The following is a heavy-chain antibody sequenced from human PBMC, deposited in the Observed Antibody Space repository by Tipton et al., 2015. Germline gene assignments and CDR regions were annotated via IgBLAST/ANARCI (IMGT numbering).Heavy chain of an antibody. CDR3: ARSRYTVTPDS. CDR2: IYYSGST. D-gene: IGHD4-17*01. CDR1: GGSMNYFY. J-gene: IGHJ4*02. Sequence: TLSLTCTVSGGSMNYFYWSWIRQPPGKGLEWIGYIYYSGSTNYNPSLKSRVTISVDTSKNQFSLKLTSVTAADTAVYYCARSRYTVTPDSWGQGTLVTVSS. V-gene: IGHV4-59*08.